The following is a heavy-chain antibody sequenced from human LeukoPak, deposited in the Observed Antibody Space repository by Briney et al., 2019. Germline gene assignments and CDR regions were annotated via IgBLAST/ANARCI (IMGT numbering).Heavy chain of an antibody. D-gene: IGHD6-13*01. V-gene: IGHV3-21*01. CDR2: ISSSSSYI. Sequence: PGGSLRLSCAASGFTFSSYSMNWVRQAPGKGLEWVSSISSSSSYIYYADSVKGRFTISRDNAKNSLYLQMNSLRAEDTAVYYCARSIAADNYYYYYYYMDVWGKGTTVTVSS. CDR1: GFTFSSYS. J-gene: IGHJ6*03. CDR3: ARSIAADNYYYYYYYMDV.